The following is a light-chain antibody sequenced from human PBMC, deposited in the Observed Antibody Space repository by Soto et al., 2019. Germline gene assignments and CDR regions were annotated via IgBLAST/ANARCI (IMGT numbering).Light chain of an antibody. V-gene: IGKV1-27*01. CDR2: AAS. CDR1: QTISSW. CDR3: QRFNSDPPT. Sequence: DIQMTQSPSTLSGSVGDRVTITCRASQTISSWLAWYQQKPGKAPKLLIYAASTLQSGVPSRFSGSGSGTDFTLTISSLQPEDVATYYCQRFNSDPPTFGQGTKVDIK. J-gene: IGKJ1*01.